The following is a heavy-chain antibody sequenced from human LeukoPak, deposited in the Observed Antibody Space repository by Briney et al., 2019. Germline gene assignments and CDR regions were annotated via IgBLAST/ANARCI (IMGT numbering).Heavy chain of an antibody. V-gene: IGHV3-74*01. Sequence: GGSLRLSCAASGFTFSSYWMHWVRQAPGKGLVWVSRINSGGSSTSYADSVKGRFTISRDNAKNTLYLQMNSLRAEDTAVYYCASIPKYMVRGVTFRDYWGQGTLVTVSS. J-gene: IGHJ4*02. D-gene: IGHD3-10*01. CDR3: ASIPKYMVRGVTFRDY. CDR1: GFTFSSYW. CDR2: INSGGSST.